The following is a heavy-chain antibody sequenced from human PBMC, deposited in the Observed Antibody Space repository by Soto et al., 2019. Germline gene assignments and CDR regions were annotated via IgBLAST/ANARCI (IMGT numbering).Heavy chain of an antibody. V-gene: IGHV4-61*01. CDR2: IYYSGTT. CDR3: VIDNDYIWGTYRLHDS. J-gene: IGHJ5*01. CDR1: GGSVSSGSYY. Sequence: QMQLRESGPGLVKPSETLSLTCNVSGGSVSSGSYYWSWIRQPPGKRLEWIVYIYYSGTTNYNPSLNRRLSMSVDTSQNLFSLKLSSGTAADTAVYYCVIDNDYIWGTYRLHDSWCHRTLVTVAS. D-gene: IGHD3-16*02.